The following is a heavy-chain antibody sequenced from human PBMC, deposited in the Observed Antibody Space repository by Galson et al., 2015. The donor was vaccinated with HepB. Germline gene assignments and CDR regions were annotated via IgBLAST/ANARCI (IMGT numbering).Heavy chain of an antibody. V-gene: IGHV3-7*01. CDR2: IKQDGSEK. CDR1: GFTFSSYW. CDR3: VTEGVPGIAVAGADY. J-gene: IGHJ4*02. D-gene: IGHD6-19*01. Sequence: SLRLSCAASGFTFSSYWMSWVRQAPGKGLGWVANIKQDGSEKYYVDSVKGRFTISRDNAKNSLYLQMNSLRAEDTAVYYCVTEGVPGIAVAGADYWGQGTLVTVSS.